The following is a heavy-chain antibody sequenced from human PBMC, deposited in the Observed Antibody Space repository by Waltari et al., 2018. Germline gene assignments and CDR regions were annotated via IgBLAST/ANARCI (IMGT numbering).Heavy chain of an antibody. V-gene: IGHV3-30*04. CDR1: GFTFGSYA. CDR3: ARDQADFWSARGAFDY. Sequence: VLLVQSGGGVVPPGRSLRLSCVGSGFTFGSYAFHWVRQSPGRGLEWVALTSFDGSDTFYAPSVEGRFTISRDSSKNTVFLQMTSLRPDDTAIYFCARDQADFWSARGAFDYWGQGSLVTVSS. CDR2: TSFDGSDT. D-gene: IGHD3-3*01. J-gene: IGHJ4*02.